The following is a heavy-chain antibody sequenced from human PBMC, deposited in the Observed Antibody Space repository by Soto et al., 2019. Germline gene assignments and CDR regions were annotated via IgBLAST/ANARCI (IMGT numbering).Heavy chain of an antibody. D-gene: IGHD2-8*01. CDR1: GGSISSSGYY. CDR2: IFYSGST. J-gene: IGHJ4*02. Sequence: SETLSLTCTVSGGSISSSGYYWAWVRQPPGKGLEYIGSIFYSGSTYYNASLKSRVTISADMSKNQFSLRLTSVTAADTAVYYCVKPHHSPNFDFWGQGTLVTVSS. V-gene: IGHV4-39*01. CDR3: VKPHHSPNFDF.